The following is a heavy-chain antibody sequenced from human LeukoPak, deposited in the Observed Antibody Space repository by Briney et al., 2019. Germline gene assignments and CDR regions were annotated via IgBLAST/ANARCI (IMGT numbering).Heavy chain of an antibody. CDR3: ARGRISGSS. CDR2: IKQDGSEK. D-gene: IGHD3-10*01. CDR1: GFTFSSYA. V-gene: IGHV3-7*01. J-gene: IGHJ5*02. Sequence: PGGSLRLSCAASGFTFSSYAMSWVRQAPGKGLEWVANIKQDGSEKYYVDSVKGRFTISRDNAKNSLYLQMNSLRAEDTAVYYCARGRISGSSWGQGTLVTVSS.